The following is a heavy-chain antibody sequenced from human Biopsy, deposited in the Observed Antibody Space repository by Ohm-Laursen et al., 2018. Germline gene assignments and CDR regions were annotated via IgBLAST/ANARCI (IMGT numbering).Heavy chain of an antibody. CDR2: VYYSGST. V-gene: IGHV4-39*01. CDR3: ARHSLDDFWSGAHYYFDY. Sequence: SETLSLTCSVSGGSISSRNHYWGWLRQPPGKGLEWIGHVYYSGSTFYNSSLESRVTVSVDTSKNQFHLQLTSMSASDTAVYYCARHSLDDFWSGAHYYFDYWGLGTLVTVSS. CDR1: GGSISSRNHY. D-gene: IGHD3-3*01. J-gene: IGHJ4*02.